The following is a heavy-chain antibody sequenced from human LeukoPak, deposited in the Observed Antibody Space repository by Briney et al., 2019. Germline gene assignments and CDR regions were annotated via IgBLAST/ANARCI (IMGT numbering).Heavy chain of an antibody. CDR3: ARTQQSRIAAAGIDY. Sequence: GASVKVSCKASGYTFTGYYMHWVRQAPGQGLEWMGWINPNSGGTNYAQKFQGRVTMTRDTSISTAYVELSRLRSDDTAVYYCARTQQSRIAAAGIDYWGQGTLVTVSS. J-gene: IGHJ4*02. V-gene: IGHV1-2*02. D-gene: IGHD6-13*01. CDR1: GYTFTGYY. CDR2: INPNSGGT.